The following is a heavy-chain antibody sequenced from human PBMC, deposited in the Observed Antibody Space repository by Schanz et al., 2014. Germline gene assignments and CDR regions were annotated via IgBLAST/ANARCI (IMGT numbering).Heavy chain of an antibody. J-gene: IGHJ4*02. V-gene: IGHV1-3*01. Sequence: QVQLVQSWAEVKGPGASVKVSCKASGYSFTPFPIHWVRQAPGQRLEWMGWINAGTGNTEYSQKFQGRVTITRDTLASTAYMEVSSLRSEDTAVYYCARSNYYDNSDYYNSFDYWGQGTLVTVSA. D-gene: IGHD3-22*01. CDR1: GYSFTPFP. CDR3: ARSNYYDNSDYYNSFDY. CDR2: INAGTGNT.